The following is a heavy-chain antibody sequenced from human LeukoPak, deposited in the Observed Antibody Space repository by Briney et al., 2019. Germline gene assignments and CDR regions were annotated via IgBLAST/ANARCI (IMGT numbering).Heavy chain of an antibody. J-gene: IGHJ4*02. CDR1: GFTFSDYY. Sequence: PGGSLRLSCAASGFTFSDYYMSWIRQAPGKGLEWLSYISSSGDTIYYADSVKGRFTVSRDSAKSSLYLQMNSLRAEDTAVYYCARGLYPYMSRWDSIAVAGTLDYWGQGTLVTVSS. D-gene: IGHD6-19*01. CDR3: ARGLYPYMSRWDSIAVAGTLDY. CDR2: ISSSGDTI. V-gene: IGHV3-11*01.